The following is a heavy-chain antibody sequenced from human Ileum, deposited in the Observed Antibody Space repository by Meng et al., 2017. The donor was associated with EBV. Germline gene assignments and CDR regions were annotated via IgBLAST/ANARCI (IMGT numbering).Heavy chain of an antibody. D-gene: IGHD5-18*01. Sequence: EVCVLDRVGVYFRPGLILVSSGSVYDSNFSCIVMSWVGQAPVKGLDWVSAFSGRGGSTYYADSVKGQFTISRDNSKNTLYLQMNSLRAEDTAVYYCAKDKRKVDTAMAGYWGQGTLVTVSS. CDR1: DSNFSCIV. CDR2: FSGRGGST. J-gene: IGHJ4*02. CDR3: AKDKRKVDTAMAGY. V-gene: IGHV3-23*01.